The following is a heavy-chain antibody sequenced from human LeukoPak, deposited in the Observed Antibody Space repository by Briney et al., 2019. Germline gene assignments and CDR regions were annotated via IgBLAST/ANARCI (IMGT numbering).Heavy chain of an antibody. CDR3: AKESTARSARSFDY. J-gene: IGHJ4*02. CDR2: ISHDGTVT. D-gene: IGHD2-2*01. Sequence: GRSLRLSCAASGFTFSSYGMQWVRQAPDKGLEWVAVISHDGTVTYYAESVKGRFTISRDKAKNTLSLQMNSLRVEDTGLYYCAKESTARSARSFDYWGQGTLVTVSP. V-gene: IGHV3-30*18. CDR1: GFTFSSYG.